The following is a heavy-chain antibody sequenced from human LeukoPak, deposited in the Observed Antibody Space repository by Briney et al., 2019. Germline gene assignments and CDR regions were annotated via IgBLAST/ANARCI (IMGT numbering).Heavy chain of an antibody. D-gene: IGHD5-12*01. J-gene: IGHJ4*02. V-gene: IGHV3-23*01. CDR2: INDNGSTR. CDR3: AKDMQTWPRFPDY. CDR1: GSTFSNYA. Sequence: PGGSLRLSCGASGSTFSNYAMSWVRQAPGKGLEWVSGINDNGSTRFYAASVKGRFTSSRDNPKNTLYLQMNGLRVEDTAVYYCAKDMQTWPRFPDYWGQGTLVTVSS.